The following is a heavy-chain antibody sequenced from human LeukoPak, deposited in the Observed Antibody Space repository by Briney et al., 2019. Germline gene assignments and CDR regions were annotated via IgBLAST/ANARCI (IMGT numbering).Heavy chain of an antibody. V-gene: IGHV1-69*04. Sequence: ASVKVSCKASGGTFSSYAISWVRQAPGQGLEWMGRIIPILGIANYAQKFQGRVTITADKSTSTAYMELSSLRSEDTAVYYCALRACSSTSCYGQFDYWGQGTLVTVSS. CDR1: GGTFSSYA. D-gene: IGHD2-2*01. J-gene: IGHJ4*02. CDR2: IIPILGIA. CDR3: ALRACSSTSCYGQFDY.